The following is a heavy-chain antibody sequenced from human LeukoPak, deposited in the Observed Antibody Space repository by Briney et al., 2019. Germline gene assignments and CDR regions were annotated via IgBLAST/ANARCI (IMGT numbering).Heavy chain of an antibody. Sequence: ASVKVTCKASGYSFTNYGMSWVRQAPGQGLEWMGWISAYNGDTNYAQKFQGRVTMTTDTSTSTAYMELRRLRSDDTAVYYCARSHSGSYYGGDDYWGQGTLVTVSS. CDR1: GYSFTNYG. J-gene: IGHJ4*02. CDR2: ISAYNGDT. V-gene: IGHV1-18*01. CDR3: ARSHSGSYYGGDDY. D-gene: IGHD1-26*01.